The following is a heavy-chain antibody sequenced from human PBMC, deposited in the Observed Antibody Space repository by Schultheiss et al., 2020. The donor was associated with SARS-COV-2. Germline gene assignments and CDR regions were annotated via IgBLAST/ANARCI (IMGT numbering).Heavy chain of an antibody. Sequence: SETLSLTCTVSGGSISSGDYCWTWIRQPPGKGLEWIGDIYYSGTTYYNPSLKSRVTISVDTSKNQFSLKLSSVTAADTAVYYCARDHEGVAATPFGWFDPWGQGTLVTVSS. CDR3: ARDHEGVAATPFGWFDP. V-gene: IGHV4-30-4*08. J-gene: IGHJ5*01. CDR2: IYYSGTT. CDR1: GGSISSGDYC. D-gene: IGHD2-15*01.